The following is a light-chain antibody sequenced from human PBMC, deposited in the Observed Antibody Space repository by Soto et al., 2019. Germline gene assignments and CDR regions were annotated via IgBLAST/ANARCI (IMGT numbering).Light chain of an antibody. CDR2: DDN. V-gene: IGLV1-51*01. J-gene: IGLJ1*01. Sequence: QSVMTQPPSVSAAPGQKVTISCSGSSSNIGGNSVSWYQQLPGTAPKLLIYDDNKRPSGIPDRFAGSKSGTSATLGITGFQTWDEADYYCGSWDSSLSAYVFGTGTNDTV. CDR1: SSNIGGNS. CDR3: GSWDSSLSAYV.